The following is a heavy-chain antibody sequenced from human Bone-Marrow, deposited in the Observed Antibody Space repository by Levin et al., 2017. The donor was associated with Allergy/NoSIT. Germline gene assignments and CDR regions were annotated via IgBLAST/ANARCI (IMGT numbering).Heavy chain of an antibody. Sequence: GGSLRLSCAASGFTFSSYEMNWVRQAPGKGLEWVSYISSSGSTIYYADSVKGRFTISRDNAKNSLYLQMNSLRAEDTAVYYCARERDTVVTPAYFDYWGQGTLVTVSS. CDR1: GFTFSSYE. CDR2: ISSSGSTI. J-gene: IGHJ4*02. V-gene: IGHV3-48*03. CDR3: ARERDTVVTPAYFDY. D-gene: IGHD4-23*01.